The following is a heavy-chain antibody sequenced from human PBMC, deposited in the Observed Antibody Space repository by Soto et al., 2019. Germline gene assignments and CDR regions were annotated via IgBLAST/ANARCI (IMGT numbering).Heavy chain of an antibody. CDR2: IDPNDGDT. CDR3: ARLAASYYFDY. D-gene: IGHD6-6*01. Sequence: ASVKVSFKASGYPFTAYYLHWVRQAPGQELEWVGWIDPNDGDTDYAQKFQGWVTMTRDTSTSTAYMEVSRLKSDDTAVYYCARLAASYYFDYWGQGTQVTVSS. J-gene: IGHJ4*02. CDR1: GYPFTAYY. V-gene: IGHV1-2*04.